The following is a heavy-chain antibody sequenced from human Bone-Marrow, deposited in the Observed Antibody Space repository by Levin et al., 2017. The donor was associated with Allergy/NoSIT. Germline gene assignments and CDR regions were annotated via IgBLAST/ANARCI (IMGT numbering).Heavy chain of an antibody. CDR1: GFTFSSYG. D-gene: IGHD2-15*01. CDR2: ISHDGSNK. J-gene: IGHJ4*02. V-gene: IGHV3-30*18. CDR3: AKIPWGSSHSGLDFDY. Sequence: GESLKISCAASGFTFSSYGMHWVRQAPGKGLEWVAVISHDGSNKYYADSVKGRFTISRDNSKNTLYLQMNSLRAEDTAVYYCAKIPWGSSHSGLDFDYWGQGTLVTVSS.